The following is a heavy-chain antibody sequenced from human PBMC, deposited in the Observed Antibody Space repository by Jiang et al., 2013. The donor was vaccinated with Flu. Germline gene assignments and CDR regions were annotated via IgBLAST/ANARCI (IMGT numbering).Heavy chain of an antibody. CDR3: ARHASHYDFWSVYYSDFDY. V-gene: IGHV5-10-1*01. J-gene: IGHJ4*02. CDR1: GYSFTSYW. CDR2: IDPSDSYT. D-gene: IGHD3-3*01. Sequence: GAEVKKPGESLRISCKGSGYSFTSYWISWVRQMPGKGLEWMGRIDPSDSYTNYSPSFQGHVTISADKSISTAYLQWSSLKASDTAMYYCARHASHYDFWSVYYSDFDYWGQGTLVTVSS.